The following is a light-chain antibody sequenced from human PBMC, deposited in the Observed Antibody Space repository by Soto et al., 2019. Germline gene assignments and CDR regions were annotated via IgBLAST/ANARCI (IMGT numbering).Light chain of an antibody. CDR2: SNI. CDR3: AAWDDSLNGRV. Sequence: QSVLTQPPSASGTPGQRVTISCSGSSSNIGSNTVNWYRQLPGTAPKLLIYSNIQRPSGVPYRFSGSKSGTSASLAISGLQSEDEADYYCAAWDDSLNGRVFGTGTKVTVL. J-gene: IGLJ1*01. V-gene: IGLV1-44*01. CDR1: SSNIGSNT.